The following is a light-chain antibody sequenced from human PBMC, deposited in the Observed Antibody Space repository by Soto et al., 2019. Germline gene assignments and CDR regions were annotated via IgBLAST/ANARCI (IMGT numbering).Light chain of an antibody. CDR1: QNINND. V-gene: IGKV1-33*01. Sequence: DIQMTQSPSSLSASVGDRVTITCQASQNINNDLNWYQQKPGKAPKLLIYDASSLEDGVPSRLSGGGSGTDFTLIIRSLQPEDLATYYCQQYESLPYTFGQGTQLEIK. CDR3: QQYESLPYT. CDR2: DAS. J-gene: IGKJ2*01.